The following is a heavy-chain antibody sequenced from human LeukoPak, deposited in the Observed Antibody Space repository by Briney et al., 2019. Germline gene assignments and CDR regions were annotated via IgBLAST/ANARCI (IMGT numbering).Heavy chain of an antibody. V-gene: IGHV3-74*01. CDR3: ARTYSSFGY. D-gene: IGHD6-19*01. Sequence: GGSLRLSCAVSGFTFSSYWMHWVRQAPGKGLVWVSRINNDGSTTAYADSVKGRFTISRDNTKNTLYLQMNSLRAEDTAVYYCARTYSSFGYWGQGTLVTVSS. J-gene: IGHJ4*02. CDR2: INNDGSTT. CDR1: GFTFSSYW.